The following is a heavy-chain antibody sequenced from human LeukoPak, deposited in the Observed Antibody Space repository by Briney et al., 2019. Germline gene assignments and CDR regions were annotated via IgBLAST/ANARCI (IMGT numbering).Heavy chain of an antibody. CDR2: INGDGSTT. CDR1: GFTFSSYW. V-gene: IGHV3-74*01. D-gene: IGHD3-10*01. J-gene: IGHJ4*02. Sequence: GGSLRLSCAASGFTFSSYWMHWVRQAPGKGPLWVSHINGDGSTTNYADSVKGRFTISRDNAKNTLYLQMNSLRAEDTAVYYCAEAASVRGVSYWGQGILVTVSS. CDR3: AEAASVRGVSY.